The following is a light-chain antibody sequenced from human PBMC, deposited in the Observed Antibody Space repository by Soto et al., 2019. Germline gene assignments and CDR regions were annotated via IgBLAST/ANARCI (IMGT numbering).Light chain of an antibody. J-gene: IGKJ1*01. CDR2: GAS. Sequence: EVVLTQSPAPLSLSPGERATLSCRASENVRTFVDWYQQKPGQAPRLLIYGASNRATGIPARFSGSGSGTDFTLTISNLEPEDFAVYYCQQHSHWPPWTFGQGTRV. CDR3: QQHSHWPPWT. CDR1: ENVRTF. V-gene: IGKV3-11*01.